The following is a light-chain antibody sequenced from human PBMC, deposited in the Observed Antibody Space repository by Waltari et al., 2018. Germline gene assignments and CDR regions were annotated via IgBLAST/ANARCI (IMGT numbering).Light chain of an antibody. CDR1: QTVDNTY. CDR3: QQYTHSPWT. V-gene: IGKV3-20*01. J-gene: IGKJ1*01. Sequence: EILLTQSPGTLSLSPGERATLSCRTSQTVDNTYLAWYQQKLGQAPRLLISGISIRATGIPDRFRGSGSGTDFTLTISRLEPEDFAVYFCQQYTHSPWTFGQGTSVEVK. CDR2: GIS.